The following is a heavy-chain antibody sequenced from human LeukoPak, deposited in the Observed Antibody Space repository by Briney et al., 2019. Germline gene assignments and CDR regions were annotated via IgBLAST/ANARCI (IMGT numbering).Heavy chain of an antibody. V-gene: IGHV1-18*01. CDR1: GYTFTSYG. CDR2: MNAKTGAT. J-gene: IGHJ4*02. CDR3: ARQSGTYWGLDY. Sequence: ASVKVSCKASGYTFTSYGISWVRQAPGHGLEWLGWMNAKTGATSSAQKFPGRFTMTRDTSIGTASMEFNSLTSDDTAVYYCARQSGTYWGLDYWGQGTLVTVSS. D-gene: IGHD1-26*01.